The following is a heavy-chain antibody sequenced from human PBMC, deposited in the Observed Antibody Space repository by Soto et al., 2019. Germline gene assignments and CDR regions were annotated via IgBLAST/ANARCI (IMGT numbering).Heavy chain of an antibody. CDR2: ISTYKGNI. CDR1: GYTFTSYG. J-gene: IGHJ4*02. CDR3: ASGPVCESSGWPFNY. D-gene: IGHD3-22*01. Sequence: QVQLVQSGAEVKKPGASVKVSCKASGYTFTSYGINWVRQAPGQGLEWMGWISTYKGNINYAQKFQGRVTMTTDTSTSTPDMEQRSLGADDTAVYYCASGPVCESSGWPFNYWGQGTLVTVSS. V-gene: IGHV1-18*01.